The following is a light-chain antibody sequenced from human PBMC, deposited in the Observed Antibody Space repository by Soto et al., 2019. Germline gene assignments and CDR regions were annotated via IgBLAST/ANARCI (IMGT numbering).Light chain of an antibody. Sequence: QSVLTQPPSVSAAPGQKVTISCSGSTSNIGNNYVSWYQHLPGTAPKLLIYDNDKRPSGIPDRFSGTKSGTSATLGITGLQTGDEADYYCGTWDSSLIIGVFGGGTKVTVL. J-gene: IGLJ2*01. CDR1: TSNIGNNY. CDR2: DND. CDR3: GTWDSSLIIGV. V-gene: IGLV1-51*01.